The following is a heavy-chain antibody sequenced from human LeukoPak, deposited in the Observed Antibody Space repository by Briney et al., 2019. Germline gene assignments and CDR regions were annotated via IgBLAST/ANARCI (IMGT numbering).Heavy chain of an antibody. J-gene: IGHJ4*02. CDR1: GFTFSSYG. CDR2: IRYDGSNK. V-gene: IGHV3-30*02. Sequence: GGSLRLSCAASGFTFSSYGMHWVRQAPGKGLEWVAFIRYDGSNKYYADSVKGRFTISRDNSKNTLYLQMNSLRAEDTAVYYCARADSSGYYHPINWGQGTLVTVSS. CDR3: ARADSSGYYHPIN. D-gene: IGHD3-22*01.